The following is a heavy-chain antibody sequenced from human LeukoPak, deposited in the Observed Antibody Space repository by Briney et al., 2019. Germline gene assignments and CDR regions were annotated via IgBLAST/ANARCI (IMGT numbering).Heavy chain of an antibody. CDR2: ISASGGMS. J-gene: IGHJ4*02. CDR3: VKDTGMYSYDSSGFDN. V-gene: IGHV3-23*01. Sequence: GGSLRLSCAASGFNFDTYTTNWVRQAPGKGLQWVALISASGGMSYYTDSVKGRFSISRDSFRNTLHLKMNDLRTEDTAVYYCVKDTGMYSYDSSGFDNWGQGTLVTVSS. D-gene: IGHD3-22*01. CDR1: GFNFDTYT.